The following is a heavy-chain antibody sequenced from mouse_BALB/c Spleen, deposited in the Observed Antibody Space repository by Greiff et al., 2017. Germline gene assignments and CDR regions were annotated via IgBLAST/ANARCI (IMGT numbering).Heavy chain of an antibody. Sequence: EVQLQESGPGLVKPSQSLSLTCSVTGYSITSGYYWNWIRQFPGNKLEWMGYISYDGSNNYNPSLKNRISITRDTSKNQFFLKLNSVTTEDTATYYCASYRYGDYAMDYWGQGTSVTVSS. V-gene: IGHV3-6*02. D-gene: IGHD2-14*01. CDR3: ASYRYGDYAMDY. CDR1: GYSITSGYY. CDR2: ISYDGSN. J-gene: IGHJ4*01.